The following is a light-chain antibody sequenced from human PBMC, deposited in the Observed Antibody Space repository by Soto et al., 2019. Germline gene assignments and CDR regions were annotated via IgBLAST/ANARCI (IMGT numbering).Light chain of an antibody. CDR1: QSVSSS. CDR3: QQYNNWPPIT. Sequence: EIVLTQSPGTLSLSPGERATLSCRASQSVSSSLAWYQQKPGQAPRLLIYGASTRATGIPARFSGSGSGTEFTLTISSLQSEDFAVYYCQQYNNWPPITFGQGTRLETK. V-gene: IGKV3-15*01. CDR2: GAS. J-gene: IGKJ5*01.